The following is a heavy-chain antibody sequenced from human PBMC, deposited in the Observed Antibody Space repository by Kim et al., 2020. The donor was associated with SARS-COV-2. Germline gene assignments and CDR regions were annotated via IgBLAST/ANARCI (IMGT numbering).Heavy chain of an antibody. V-gene: IGHV4-39*01. Sequence: SETLSLTCTVSGGSISSSSYYWGWIRQPPGKGLEWIGSIYYSGSTYYNPSLKSRVTISVDTSKNQFSLKLSSVTAADTAVYYCATQGYGRADIVVVPAATPFDPWGQGTLVTVSS. D-gene: IGHD2-2*01. CDR1: GGSISSSSYY. CDR2: IYYSGST. J-gene: IGHJ5*02. CDR3: ATQGYGRADIVVVPAATPFDP.